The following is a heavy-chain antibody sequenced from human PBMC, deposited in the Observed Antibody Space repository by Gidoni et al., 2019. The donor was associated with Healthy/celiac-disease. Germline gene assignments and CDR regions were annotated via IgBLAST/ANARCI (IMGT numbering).Heavy chain of an antibody. CDR3: ARAFLPDITMIVPDLWYFDL. Sequence: QVQLQESGPGLVKPSETLSLTCAVSGYSISRGYYWGWIRQPPGKGLEWIGSIYHSGSTYYNPSLKSRVTISVDTSKNQFSLKLSSVTAADTAVYYCARAFLPDITMIVPDLWYFDLWGRGTLVTVSS. D-gene: IGHD3-22*01. J-gene: IGHJ2*01. V-gene: IGHV4-38-2*01. CDR2: IYHSGST. CDR1: GYSISRGYY.